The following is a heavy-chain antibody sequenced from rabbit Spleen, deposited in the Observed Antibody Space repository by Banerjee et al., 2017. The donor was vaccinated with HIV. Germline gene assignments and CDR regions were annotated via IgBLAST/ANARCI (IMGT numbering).Heavy chain of an antibody. Sequence: QSLEESGGALVKPGASLTLTCKASGFSFSFSYWICWVRQAPGKGLEWIGYIWTGSSATTYYASWAKGRFTCSKTSSTTVTLQMTSLTVADTATYFCARDTSTSFSTYGMDLWGPGTLVTVS. CDR1: GFSFSFSYW. J-gene: IGHJ6*01. D-gene: IGHD1-1*01. CDR3: ARDTSTSFSTYGMDL. V-gene: IGHV1S40*01. CDR2: IWTGSSATT.